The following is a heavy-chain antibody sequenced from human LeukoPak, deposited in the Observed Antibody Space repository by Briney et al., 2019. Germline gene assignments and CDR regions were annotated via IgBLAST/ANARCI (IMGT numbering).Heavy chain of an antibody. CDR3: AKDMYGDYVHAFDI. Sequence: GASVKVSCKSFGYTFTSNYMHWVRQAPGQGPEWMGVISPSGASTTYAQTFQGRVTLTRDMSTSTDYLELSSLRAEDTAVYYCAKDMYGDYVHAFDIWGQGTMVTVSS. CDR1: GYTFTSNY. D-gene: IGHD4-17*01. CDR2: ISPSGAST. V-gene: IGHV1-46*01. J-gene: IGHJ3*02.